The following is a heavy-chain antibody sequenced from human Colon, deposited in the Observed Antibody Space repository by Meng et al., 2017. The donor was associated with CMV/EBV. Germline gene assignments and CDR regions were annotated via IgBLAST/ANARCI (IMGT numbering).Heavy chain of an antibody. J-gene: IGHJ4*02. CDR1: GYTFTGYW. CDR3: TREGFDY. Sequence: QVQRVQSGVEVKKPGTSVNLSCKASGYTFTGYWMHWGRQAPGQGLEWMGRIKPSTGDTNYAQNFQGRVTVTRDTSISTVYMEVNSLTSDDTAVYYCTREGFDYWGQGALVTVSS. V-gene: IGHV1-2*06. CDR2: IKPSTGDT.